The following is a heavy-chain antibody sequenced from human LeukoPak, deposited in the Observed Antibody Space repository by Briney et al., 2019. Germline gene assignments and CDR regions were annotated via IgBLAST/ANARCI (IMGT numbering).Heavy chain of an antibody. CDR1: GFTFSSYW. Sequence: PGGSLRLSCAASGFTFSSYWMSWVRQAPGKGLEWVANIKQDGSEKYYVDSVKGRFTISRDNAKNSLCLQMNSLRAEGTAVYYCARRNSGSYLVYFDYWGQGTLVTVSS. V-gene: IGHV3-7*01. D-gene: IGHD1-26*01. J-gene: IGHJ4*02. CDR2: IKQDGSEK. CDR3: ARRNSGSYLVYFDY.